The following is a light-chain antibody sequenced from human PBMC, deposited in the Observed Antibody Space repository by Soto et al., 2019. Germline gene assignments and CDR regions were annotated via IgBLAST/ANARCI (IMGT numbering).Light chain of an antibody. Sequence: IVMTQSPDSLAVSLGERATINCKSNQSVLYSSNNKNHLAWYQQKPGQPPQLIIYWASTRESGVPERFSGSGSGTDFTLTISSLEAEDVAFYWCQQYFDVPFTFGGGTKVDIK. CDR3: QQYFDVPFT. CDR2: WAS. J-gene: IGKJ4*01. V-gene: IGKV4-1*01. CDR1: QSVLYSSNNKNH.